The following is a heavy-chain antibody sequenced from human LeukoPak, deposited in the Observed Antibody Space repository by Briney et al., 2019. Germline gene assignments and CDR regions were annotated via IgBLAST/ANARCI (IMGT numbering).Heavy chain of an antibody. CDR2: IQSKPAGETT. D-gene: IGHD2-15*01. J-gene: IGHJ4*02. CDR3: AGDVGGRTPFNY. CDR1: GFTFSIFG. V-gene: IGHV3-49*03. Sequence: PGRSLTLSCTVSGFTFSIFGLTCLRQAPGKGLEWVGFIQSKPAGETTKYAASVEGRFTTSRDDPKSIAYLQMNRLKTEDTGVYYCAGDVGGRTPFNYWGQGTLVTVSS.